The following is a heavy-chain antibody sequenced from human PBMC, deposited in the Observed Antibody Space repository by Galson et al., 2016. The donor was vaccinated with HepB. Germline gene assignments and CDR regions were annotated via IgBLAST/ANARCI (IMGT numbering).Heavy chain of an antibody. Sequence: SLRLSCAASGFTFSNYGMHWVRQAPGKGLEWVAVISYDGSIISYADSVKGRFTISRHNSKNTLYLQMNSLRAEDTALYYCVRDLDDYIWGTYRTLDYWGQGTLVTVSS. J-gene: IGHJ4*02. CDR3: VRDLDDYIWGTYRTLDY. D-gene: IGHD3-16*01. CDR1: GFTFSNYG. V-gene: IGHV3-30*03. CDR2: ISYDGSII.